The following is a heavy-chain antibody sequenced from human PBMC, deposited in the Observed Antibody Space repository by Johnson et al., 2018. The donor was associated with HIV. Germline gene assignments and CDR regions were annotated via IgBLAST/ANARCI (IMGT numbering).Heavy chain of an antibody. CDR3: TREGPPGYSSIWFHPKRGAFDI. Sequence: QVQLVESGGGVVQPGRSLRLSCAASRFTFSSYAMHWVRQAPGKGLEWVAVMWYDGSNTYYADSVKGRFTISRDNAKNSLYLQMNSLRGEDTAVYYCTREGPPGYSSIWFHPKRGAFDIWGQGTMVTVSS. V-gene: IGHV3-33*08. CDR2: MWYDGSNT. J-gene: IGHJ3*02. D-gene: IGHD6-13*01. CDR1: RFTFSSYA.